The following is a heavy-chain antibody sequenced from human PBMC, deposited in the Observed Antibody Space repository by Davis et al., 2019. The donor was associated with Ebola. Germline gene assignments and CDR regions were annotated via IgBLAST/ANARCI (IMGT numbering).Heavy chain of an antibody. V-gene: IGHV3-23*01. Sequence: GESLKISCAASGFTFSSYAMSWVRQAPGKGLEWVSSISGSGGSTYYADSVKGRFTISRDTAKNSLYLQMNSLRAEDTAVYYCATNGYLPYWGQGTLVTVSS. CDR1: GFTFSSYA. CDR2: ISGSGGST. CDR3: ATNGYLPY. J-gene: IGHJ4*02. D-gene: IGHD2-8*01.